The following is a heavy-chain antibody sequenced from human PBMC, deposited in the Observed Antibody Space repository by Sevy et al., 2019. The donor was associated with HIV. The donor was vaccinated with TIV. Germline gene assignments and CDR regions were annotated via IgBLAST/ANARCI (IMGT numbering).Heavy chain of an antibody. CDR2: SRCKANSYGT. J-gene: IGHJ4*02. Sequence: GSLRLSCAASGFTISGSAMHWVRQASGKGLEWVGRSRCKANSYGTAYAASVKGRFTISRDDSKNTAYLQMNSLKTEDTAVYYCTRRRGLGMVDYWGQGTLVTVSS. CDR1: GFTISGSA. D-gene: IGHD7-27*01. V-gene: IGHV3-73*01. CDR3: TRRRGLGMVDY.